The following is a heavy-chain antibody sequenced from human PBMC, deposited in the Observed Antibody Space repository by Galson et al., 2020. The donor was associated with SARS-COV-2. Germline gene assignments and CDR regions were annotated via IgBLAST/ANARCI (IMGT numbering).Heavy chain of an antibody. CDR2: TYHSGSA. CDR3: ARGGSSSSWFLIGWDY. D-gene: IGHD6-6*01. V-gene: IGHV4-34*01. CDR1: GGSFSGYY. J-gene: IGHJ4*02. Sequence: PSATLSLTCAVYGGSFSGYYWTWIRQPPRKGLEWIGETYHSGSANYNPSLKSRVTISVDTSKNQFSLKLSSVTAADTAVYYCARGGSSSSWFLIGWDYWGQGTLVTVSS.